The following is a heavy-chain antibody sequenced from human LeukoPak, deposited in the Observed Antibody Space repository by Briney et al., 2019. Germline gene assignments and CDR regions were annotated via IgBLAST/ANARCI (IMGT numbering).Heavy chain of an antibody. CDR2: ISGSSTSI. CDR3: AKRGSNNWFDP. D-gene: IGHD4-11*01. CDR1: GFTVSSNH. V-gene: IGHV3-21*01. Sequence: GGSLRLSCAASGFTVSSNHMSWVRQAPGKGLVWVSSISGSSTSIYYADSVKGRFTISRDNSKNTLYLQMNSLRAEDTAVYYCAKRGSNNWFDPWGQGTLVTVSS. J-gene: IGHJ5*02.